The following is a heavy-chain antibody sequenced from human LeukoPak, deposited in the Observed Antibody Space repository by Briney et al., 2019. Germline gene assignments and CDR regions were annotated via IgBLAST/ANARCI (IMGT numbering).Heavy chain of an antibody. D-gene: IGHD3-9*01. CDR2: ISAYNGNT. CDR3: ARQILTGYALYYFDY. J-gene: IGHJ4*02. Sequence: ASVKVSCKASGYTFTSYGISWVRQAPGQGLEWMGWISAYNGNTNYAQKLQGRVTMTTDTSTSTAYMELRSLRSDDTAVYYCARQILTGYALYYFDYWGQGTLVTVSS. V-gene: IGHV1-18*01. CDR1: GYTFTSYG.